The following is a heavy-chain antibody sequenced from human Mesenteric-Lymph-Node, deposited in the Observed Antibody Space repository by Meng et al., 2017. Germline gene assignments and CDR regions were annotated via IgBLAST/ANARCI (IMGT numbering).Heavy chain of an antibody. CDR3: ARDLSGVGSQDGY. Sequence: GSLRPSCAVYGGSFSGYFWSWIRQPPGKGLEWIGEINHSGSTNYNPSLKSRVTMSVDTSKNQFSLKLSSVTAADTAVYYCARDLSGVGSQDGYWGQGTLVTVSS. V-gene: IGHV4-34*01. D-gene: IGHD3-10*01. J-gene: IGHJ4*02. CDR1: GGSFSGYF. CDR2: INHSGST.